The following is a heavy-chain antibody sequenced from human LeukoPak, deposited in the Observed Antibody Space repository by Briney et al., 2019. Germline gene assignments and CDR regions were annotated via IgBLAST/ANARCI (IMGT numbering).Heavy chain of an antibody. D-gene: IGHD6-19*01. Sequence: PSQTLSLTCTVSGGSISSGGYYWSWIRQHPGKGLEWIGYIYYSGSTYYNPSLKSRVTISVDTSKNQFSLKLSSVTAADTAVYYCARGRSAVADPHGAFDIWGQGTTVTVSS. V-gene: IGHV4-31*03. CDR3: ARGRSAVADPHGAFDI. CDR1: GGSISSGGYY. CDR2: IYYSGST. J-gene: IGHJ3*02.